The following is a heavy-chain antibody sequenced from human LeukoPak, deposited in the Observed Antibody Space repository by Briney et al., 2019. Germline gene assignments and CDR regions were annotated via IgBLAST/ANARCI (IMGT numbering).Heavy chain of an antibody. D-gene: IGHD6-13*01. CDR3: ARGVVAAAGRTFDF. V-gene: IGHV4-4*02. J-gene: IGHJ4*02. Sequence: SETLSLTCAVSGGSISSSNWWSWVRQPPGKGLEWIGEIYHSGSTNYNPSLKSRVTISVDKSKNQFSLKLSSLTAADTAVYYCARGVVAAAGRTFDFWGQGTLVTVSS. CDR2: IYHSGST. CDR1: GGSISSSNW.